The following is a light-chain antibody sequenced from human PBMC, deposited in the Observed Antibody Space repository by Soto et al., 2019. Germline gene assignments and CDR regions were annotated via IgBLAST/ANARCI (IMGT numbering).Light chain of an antibody. CDR2: GAS. CDR3: QQYGRSPRT. V-gene: IGKV3-20*01. CDR1: ESVTSSY. J-gene: IGKJ1*01. Sequence: EIVLTQSPGTLSLSPGARATLSCRASESVTSSYLAWYQHKPGQAPRLLIYGASSRATGIPDRFSGSVSGTDFPLTISRLEPEDFAVYYCQQYGRSPRTFGQGTKVEIK.